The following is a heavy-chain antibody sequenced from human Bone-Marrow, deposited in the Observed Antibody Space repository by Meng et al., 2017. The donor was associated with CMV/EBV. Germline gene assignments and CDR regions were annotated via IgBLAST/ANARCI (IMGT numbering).Heavy chain of an antibody. CDR3: ARALKTATYYYDSSGYYYGY. CDR2: ISAYNGNT. V-gene: IGHV1-18*01. CDR1: GYTFTSYG. Sequence: ASVKVSCKASGYTFTSYGISWVRQAPGQGLEWMGWISAYNGNTNYAQKLQGRVTMTTDTSTSTAYMELRSLRSDDTAVYYCARALKTATYYYDSSGYYYGYWGQGTLVIVAS. D-gene: IGHD3-22*01. J-gene: IGHJ4*02.